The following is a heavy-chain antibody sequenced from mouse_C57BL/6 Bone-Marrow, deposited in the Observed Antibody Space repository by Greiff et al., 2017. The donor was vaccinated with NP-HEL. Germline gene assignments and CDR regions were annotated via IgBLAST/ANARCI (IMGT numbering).Heavy chain of an antibody. J-gene: IGHJ3*01. D-gene: IGHD1-1*01. Sequence: EVMLVESGGDLVKPGGSLKLSCAASGFTFSSYGMSWVRQTPDKRLEWVATISSGGSYTYYPDSVKGRFTISRDNAKNTLYLQMSSLKSEDTAIHYCARQGYSNGPSPAWFAYWGQGTLVSVSA. V-gene: IGHV5-6*01. CDR3: ARQGYSNGPSPAWFAY. CDR1: GFTFSSYG. CDR2: ISSGGSYT.